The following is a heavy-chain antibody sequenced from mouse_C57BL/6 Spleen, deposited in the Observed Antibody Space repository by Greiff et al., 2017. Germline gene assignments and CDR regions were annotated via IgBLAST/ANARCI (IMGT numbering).Heavy chain of an antibody. D-gene: IGHD2-5*01. CDR2: IDPENGDT. Sequence: EVQGVESGAELVRPGASVKLSCTASGFNIKDDYMHWVKQRPEQGLEWIGWIDPENGDTEYASKFQGKATITADTSSNTAYLQLSSLTSEDTAVYYCTYRGIYYSNYEGDYWGQGTTLTVSS. CDR1: GFNIKDDY. V-gene: IGHV14-4*01. J-gene: IGHJ2*01. CDR3: TYRGIYYSNYEGDY.